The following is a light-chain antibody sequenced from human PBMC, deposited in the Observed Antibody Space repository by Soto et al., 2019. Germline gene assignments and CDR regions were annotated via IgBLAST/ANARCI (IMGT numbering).Light chain of an antibody. Sequence: DIQMTQSPSTLSASVGDRVTITCRAGQSISSWLAWYQQKPGKAPKLLIYKASSLESGVPSRFSGSGSGTEFTLTISSLQPDDFATYYCQRYNSYSWTFGQGSKVNIK. V-gene: IGKV1-5*03. CDR3: QRYNSYSWT. CDR2: KAS. CDR1: QSISSW. J-gene: IGKJ1*01.